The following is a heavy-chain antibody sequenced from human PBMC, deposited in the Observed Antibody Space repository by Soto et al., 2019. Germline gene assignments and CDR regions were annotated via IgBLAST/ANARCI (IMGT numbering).Heavy chain of an antibody. D-gene: IGHD2-15*01. CDR1: GFTFSSYG. CDR3: ARDYVAGSFPWYYLDC. V-gene: IGHV3-33*01. CDR2: IWYDGSNK. J-gene: IGHJ4*02. Sequence: QVQLVESGGGVVQPGRSLRLSCAASGFTFSSYGMHWVRQAPGKGLEWVAGIWYDGSNKYYADSVKGRFTISRDNSKKTLYLQMNSMRAEDTAVDYCARDYVAGSFPWYYLDCWGQGTLVTVSS.